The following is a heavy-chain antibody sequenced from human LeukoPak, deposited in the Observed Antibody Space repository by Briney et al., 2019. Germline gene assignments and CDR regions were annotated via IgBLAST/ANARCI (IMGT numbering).Heavy chain of an antibody. CDR1: GGSFSGYY. D-gene: IGHD6-13*01. CDR2: INHSGST. J-gene: IGHJ4*02. V-gene: IGHV4-34*01. Sequence: PSETLSLTCAVSGGSFSGYYWSWIRQPPGKGLEWIGEINHSGSTNYNPSLKSRVTISVDTSKNQFSLKLSSVTAADTAVYYCARRPSHSSSWYIDYWGQGTLVTVSS. CDR3: ARRPSHSSSWYIDY.